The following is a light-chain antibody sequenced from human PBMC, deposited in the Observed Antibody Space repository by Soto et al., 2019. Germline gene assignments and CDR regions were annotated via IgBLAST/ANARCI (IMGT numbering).Light chain of an antibody. V-gene: IGKV1-5*01. J-gene: IGKJ1*01. CDR3: QQYNYYWT. Sequence: DIQMTQSPSSLSASVGDRVIITCRASQGIGNYLAWYQQKPGKAPKLLIYDASNLESGVPPRFSGSGSGTEFSLPISSLQPDDFGTYYCQQYNYYWTFGQGTKVDIK. CDR2: DAS. CDR1: QGIGNY.